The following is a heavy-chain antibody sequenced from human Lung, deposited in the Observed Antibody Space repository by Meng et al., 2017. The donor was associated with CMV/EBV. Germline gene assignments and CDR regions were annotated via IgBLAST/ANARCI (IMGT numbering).Heavy chain of an antibody. CDR3: ARDQGLVFGGVIPYVDY. D-gene: IGHD3-3*01. CDR2: ISSSSSHI. CDR1: GFPFERYG. Sequence: GESXKISCAASGFPFERYGINSLRQAPGQGLEWVSSISSSSSHIHYADSVKGRFTISRDYATNSVFRQMNTLRVDDTALYCCARDQGLVFGGVIPYVDYWGHRTPVTVSS. V-gene: IGHV3-21*01. J-gene: IGHJ4*03.